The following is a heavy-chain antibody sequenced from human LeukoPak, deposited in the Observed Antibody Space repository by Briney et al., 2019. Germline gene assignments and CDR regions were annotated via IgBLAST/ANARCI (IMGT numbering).Heavy chain of an antibody. CDR1: GGSFSGYY. Sequence: SETLSLTCAVYGGSFSGYYWSWIRQPPGKGLEWIGENNHSGSTNYNPSLKSRVTISVDTSKNQFSLKLSSVTAADTAVYYCARGREAALESNFDYWGQGTLVTVSS. CDR2: NNHSGST. D-gene: IGHD6-6*01. J-gene: IGHJ4*02. CDR3: ARGREAALESNFDY. V-gene: IGHV4-34*01.